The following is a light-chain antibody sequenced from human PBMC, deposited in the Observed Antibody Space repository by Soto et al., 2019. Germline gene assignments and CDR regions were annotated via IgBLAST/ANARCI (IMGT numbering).Light chain of an antibody. V-gene: IGLV1-51*01. J-gene: IGLJ2*01. CDR1: ISNIGNNF. CDR3: ATWDVSLSAVV. Sequence: QSVLTQPPSVSAAPGQVVSISCSGIISNIGNNFVSWYQQLPGTAPKVLIYDNNKRHSGVPDRFSGSKSGTSATLDITGLQTGDEAHYYCATWDVSLSAVVFGGGTKVTVL. CDR2: DNN.